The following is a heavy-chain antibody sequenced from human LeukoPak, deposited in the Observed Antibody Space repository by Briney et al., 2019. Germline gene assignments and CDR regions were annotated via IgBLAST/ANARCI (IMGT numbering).Heavy chain of an antibody. D-gene: IGHD4-23*01. CDR1: GFTFSNAW. CDR2: IKSKTDGGTT. CDR3: QAVYGGNSRFYYYYMDV. Sequence: GGSLRLSCAASGFTFSNAWMSWVRQAPGKGLEWVGRIKSKTDGGTTDYAAPVKGRFTSRDDSKNTLYLQMNSLKTEDTAVYYCQAVYGGNSRFYYYYMDVWGKGTTVTVSS. J-gene: IGHJ6*03. V-gene: IGHV3-15*01.